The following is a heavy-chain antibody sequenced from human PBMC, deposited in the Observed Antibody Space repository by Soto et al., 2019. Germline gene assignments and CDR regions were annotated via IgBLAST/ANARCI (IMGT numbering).Heavy chain of an antibody. Sequence: QVQRVQSGAEVKKPGASVKVSCKASGYTFTSYAMHWVRQAPGQRLEWMGWINAGNGNTKYSQKFQGRVTITRDTSASTAYMELSSLRSEDTAVYYCARDPLFGDYYYYYGMDVWGQGTTVTVSS. CDR3: ARDPLFGDYYYYYGMDV. V-gene: IGHV1-3*01. CDR2: INAGNGNT. CDR1: GYTFTSYA. J-gene: IGHJ6*02. D-gene: IGHD4-17*01.